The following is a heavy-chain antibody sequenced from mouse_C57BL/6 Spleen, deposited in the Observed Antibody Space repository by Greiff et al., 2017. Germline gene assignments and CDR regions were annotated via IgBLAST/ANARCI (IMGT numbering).Heavy chain of an antibody. CDR1: GYTFTSYW. V-gene: IGHV1-53*01. CDR3: ARSMNYGSRGFAY. D-gene: IGHD1-1*01. J-gene: IGHJ3*01. CDR2: INPSNGGT. Sequence: VQLQQSGTELVKPGASVKLSCKASGYTFTSYWMHWVKQRPGQGLEWIGNINPSNGGTNYNEKFKSKATLTVDKSSSTAYMQLSSLTSEDSAVYYCARSMNYGSRGFAYWGQGTLVTVSA.